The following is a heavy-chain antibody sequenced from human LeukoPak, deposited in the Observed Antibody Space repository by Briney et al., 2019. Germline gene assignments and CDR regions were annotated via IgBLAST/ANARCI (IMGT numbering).Heavy chain of an antibody. D-gene: IGHD5-18*01. CDR2: ISSSSSYI. CDR3: ARVGGGYSYGPNDY. V-gene: IGHV3-21*01. Sequence: GGSLRLSCAASGSTFSSYSMNWVRQAPGKGLEWVSSISSSSSYIYYADSVKGRFAISRDNAKNSLYLQMNSLRADDTAVYYCARVGGGYSYGPNDYWGQGTLVTVSS. CDR1: GSTFSSYS. J-gene: IGHJ4*02.